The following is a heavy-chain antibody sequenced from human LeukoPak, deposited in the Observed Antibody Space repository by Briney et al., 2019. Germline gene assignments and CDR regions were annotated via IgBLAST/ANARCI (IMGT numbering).Heavy chain of an antibody. J-gene: IGHJ5*02. V-gene: IGHV3-30-3*01. CDR3: ARENGSYYEGNWFDP. Sequence: PGGSLRLSCAASGFTFSSYAMHWVRQAPGKGLEWVAVISYDGSNKYYADSVKGRFTISRDNSKNTLYLQMNSLRAEDTAVYYCARENGSYYEGNWFDPWGQGTLVTVSS. CDR2: ISYDGSNK. D-gene: IGHD1-26*01. CDR1: GFTFSSYA.